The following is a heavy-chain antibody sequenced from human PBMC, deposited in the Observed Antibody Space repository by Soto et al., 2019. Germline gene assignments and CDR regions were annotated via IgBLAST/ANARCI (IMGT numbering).Heavy chain of an antibody. CDR3: ARVVPPYYYYGMDV. D-gene: IGHD2-2*01. CDR2: IYYSGST. J-gene: IGHJ6*02. CDR1: GGSISSGGYY. V-gene: IGHV4-31*03. Sequence: QVQLQESGPGLVKPSQTLSLTCTVSGGSISSGGYYWSWIRQHPGKGLEWIGYIYYSGSTYYNPSLNSRVTISVDTSKNQFSLKLSSVTAADTAVYYCARVVPPYYYYGMDVWGQGTTVTVSS.